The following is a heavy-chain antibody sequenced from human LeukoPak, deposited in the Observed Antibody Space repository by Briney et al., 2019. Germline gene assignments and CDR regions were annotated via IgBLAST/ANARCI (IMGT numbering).Heavy chain of an antibody. CDR3: ARGRYSSFGLDGFDY. CDR2: MNWSGGRT. V-gene: IGHV3-20*04. CDR1: GFSCDDYG. J-gene: IGHJ4*02. Sequence: GSLILSCAASGFSCDDYGMGWVRHAAGAGLGWVSGMNWSGGRTGCPDSVKGRFIMSRDHAKNSSALQMTRRRAEDTALYYCARGRYSSFGLDGFDYWGQGTLVTVSS. D-gene: IGHD6-13*01.